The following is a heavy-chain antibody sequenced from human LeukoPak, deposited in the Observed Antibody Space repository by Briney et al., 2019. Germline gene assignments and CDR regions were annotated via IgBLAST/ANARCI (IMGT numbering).Heavy chain of an antibody. CDR1: GFSFSSYW. D-gene: IGHD3-10*01. CDR2: IRQDESER. CDR3: ARLSAYYYGPYFCYYMDV. Sequence: PGGSLRLSCDGSGFSFSSYWMTWVRQLPGKWPEWVANIRQDESERYFADSVKGRFTISRDNAKKSVYLHMSSLRAEDTALYYCARLSAYYYGPYFCYYMDVWGKGTTVTVSS. V-gene: IGHV3-7*01. J-gene: IGHJ6*03.